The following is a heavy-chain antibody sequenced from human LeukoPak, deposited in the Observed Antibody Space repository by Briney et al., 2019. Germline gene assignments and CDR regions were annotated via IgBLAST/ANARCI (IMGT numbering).Heavy chain of an antibody. CDR3: ARRSSSWYKGFDY. CDR2: IYYSGST. J-gene: IGHJ4*02. CDR1: GGSISSYY. Sequence: SETLSLTCTVSGGSISSYYWSWIRQPPGKGLEWIGYIYYSGSTNYNPSLKSRVTISVDTSKNQFSLKLSSVTAADTAVYYCARRSSSWYKGFDYWGQGTLVTVSS. D-gene: IGHD6-13*01. V-gene: IGHV4-59*08.